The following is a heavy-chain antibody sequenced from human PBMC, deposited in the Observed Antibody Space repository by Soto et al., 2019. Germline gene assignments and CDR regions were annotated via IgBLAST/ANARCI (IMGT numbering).Heavy chain of an antibody. V-gene: IGHV1-18*01. Sequence: ASVKVSCKASGYTFTSYGISWVRQAPGQGLEWMGWINADNGNTKYSQKFQGRVTITRDTSASTAYMELSSLRSEDTAVYYCARETTGTTWGDAFDIWGQGTMVTVSS. J-gene: IGHJ3*02. CDR2: INADNGNT. D-gene: IGHD1-7*01. CDR3: ARETTGTTWGDAFDI. CDR1: GYTFTSYG.